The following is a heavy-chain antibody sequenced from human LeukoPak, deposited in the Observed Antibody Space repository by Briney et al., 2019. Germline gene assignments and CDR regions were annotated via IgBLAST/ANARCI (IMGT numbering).Heavy chain of an antibody. D-gene: IGHD3-16*01. V-gene: IGHV4-39*01. J-gene: IGHJ4*02. Sequence: SETLSLTCTVSGGPISSNFYYWGWIRQPPGKGLEWIGSIYYSGSAFYNPSLQSRVTVSIDTSNNLLSLSLTSVTGTDTAVYYCAKTLRLGELWDWGQGSLVTVSS. CDR1: GGPISSNFYY. CDR2: IYYSGSA. CDR3: AKTLRLGELWD.